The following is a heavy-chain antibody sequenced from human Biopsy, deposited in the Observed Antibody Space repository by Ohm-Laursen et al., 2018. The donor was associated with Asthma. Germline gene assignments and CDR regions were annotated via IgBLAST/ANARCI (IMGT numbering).Heavy chain of an antibody. CDR3: ARAGALIVGATMGY. V-gene: IGHV1-3*01. J-gene: IGHJ4*02. D-gene: IGHD1-26*01. CDR2: INAGNGNT. Sequence: ASSVKVSCKASGYTFISYAIHWVRQAPGQRLEWMGWINAGNGNTKYSQKFQGRVTITRDTSASTAYMKLSSLRSEDTAVYYCARAGALIVGATMGYWGQGTLVTVPS. CDR1: GYTFISYA.